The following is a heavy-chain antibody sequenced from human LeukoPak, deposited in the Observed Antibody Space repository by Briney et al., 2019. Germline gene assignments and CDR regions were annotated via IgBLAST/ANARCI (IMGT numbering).Heavy chain of an antibody. J-gene: IGHJ4*02. D-gene: IGHD3-22*01. Sequence: ASVKVSCKASGYTFTGYYMHWVRQAPGQGLEWMGWINPNSGGTNYAQKFQGRVTMTRDTSISTAYMELSRLRSDDTAVYYCARVKYYYDSSGYITQIYFDYWGQGTLVTVSS. CDR3: ARVKYYYDSSGYITQIYFDY. CDR2: INPNSGGT. CDR1: GYTFTGYY. V-gene: IGHV1-2*02.